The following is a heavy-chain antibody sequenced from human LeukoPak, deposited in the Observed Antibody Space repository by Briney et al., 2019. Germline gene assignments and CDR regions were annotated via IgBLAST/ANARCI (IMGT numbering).Heavy chain of an antibody. J-gene: IGHJ4*02. CDR2: IRGSDGST. CDR1: GFTFNNYA. CDR3: AKAGCSSGSCYFDY. V-gene: IGHV3-23*01. D-gene: IGHD2-15*01. Sequence: PRGSLRLSCAASGFTFNNYAMSWVRQAPGKGLEWASIIRGSDGSTYYADSVKGRFTISRDNFKNTMYLQMNSLRAEDTAVYYCAKAGCSSGSCYFDYWGQGTLVTVSS.